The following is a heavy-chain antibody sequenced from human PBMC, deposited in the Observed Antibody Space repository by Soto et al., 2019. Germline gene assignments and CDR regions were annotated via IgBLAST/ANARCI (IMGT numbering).Heavy chain of an antibody. D-gene: IGHD2-2*01. CDR1: GDSISSRNW. J-gene: IGHJ6*02. CDR2: IYQSGST. V-gene: IGHV4-4*02. CDR3: ARVNRRLVVVPADPYYYGMDV. Sequence: PSDTLSLTCAVSGDSISSRNWWSWVRQPPGKGLEWIGEIYQSGSTSYSPSLKSRVTISLDKSENQFSLKLSAVTAADTAVYYCARVNRRLVVVPADPYYYGMDVWGQGTTVTVSS.